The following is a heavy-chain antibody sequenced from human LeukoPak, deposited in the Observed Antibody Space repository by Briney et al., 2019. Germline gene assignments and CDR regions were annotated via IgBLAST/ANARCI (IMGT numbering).Heavy chain of an antibody. CDR3: ASGNGVLYYYGSGSYDY. V-gene: IGHV3-66*01. D-gene: IGHD3-10*01. J-gene: IGHJ4*02. Sequence: PGGSLRLSCAASGFTFSSNAMSWVRQAPGKGLEWVSVIYSGGSTYYADSVKGRFTISRDNSKNTLYLQMNSLRAEDTAVYYCASGNGVLYYYGSGSYDYWGQGTLVTVSS. CDR1: GFTFSSNA. CDR2: IYSGGST.